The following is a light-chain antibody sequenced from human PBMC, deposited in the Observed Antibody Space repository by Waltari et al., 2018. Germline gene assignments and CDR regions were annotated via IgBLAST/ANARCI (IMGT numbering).Light chain of an antibody. J-gene: IGLJ3*02. CDR1: SSNLGAGYD. V-gene: IGLV1-40*01. Sequence: QSVLTPPPSVSGAPGQRGTIPCTGSSSNLGAGYDVHWYQQLPGTAPKLLIYGNSNRPSGVPDRFSGSKSDTSASLAITGLQAEDEADYYCQSYDSSLSGFWVFGGGTKLTVL. CDR3: QSYDSSLSGFWV. CDR2: GNS.